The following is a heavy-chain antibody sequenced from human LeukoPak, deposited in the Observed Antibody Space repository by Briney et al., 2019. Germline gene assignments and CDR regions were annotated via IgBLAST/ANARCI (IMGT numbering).Heavy chain of an antibody. CDR3: AKGGVIVERGFDY. Sequence: PGGSLRLSYAASGFTFSSYAMSWVRQAPGKGLEWVSAISGSGGNTYYADSVRGRFTISRDNSKDTLYVQMNSLRAEDTAVYYCAKGGVIVERGFDYWGQGTLVTVSS. CDR2: ISGSGGNT. J-gene: IGHJ4*02. CDR1: GFTFSSYA. V-gene: IGHV3-23*01. D-gene: IGHD2/OR15-2a*01.